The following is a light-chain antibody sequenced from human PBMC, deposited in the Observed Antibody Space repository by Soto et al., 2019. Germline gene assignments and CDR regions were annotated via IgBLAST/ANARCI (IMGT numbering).Light chain of an antibody. Sequence: EIVMTQSPATLSVSPGERATLSCRASQSVSSNLAWYQQKPGQAPRLLIYGASTRATGIPARFSGSGSGTDFTLTISSLQSEDFALYYCQQYNNWPPPLTFGGGTKVEIK. J-gene: IGKJ4*01. CDR1: QSVSSN. CDR3: QQYNNWPPPLT. CDR2: GAS. V-gene: IGKV3-15*01.